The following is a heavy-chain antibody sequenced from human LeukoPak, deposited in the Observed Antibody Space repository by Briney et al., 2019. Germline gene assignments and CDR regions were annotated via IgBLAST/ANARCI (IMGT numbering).Heavy chain of an antibody. CDR1: GGSISSSS. CDR3: AKDGGCSSTTCYSPYYFDY. J-gene: IGHJ4*02. Sequence: LSLTCTVSGGSISSSSYYWGWFRQPPGKGLEWVAVVSYDGSNKYYAASVKGRFTISRVNSKNTLYLQLNSLRAEDTAAYYCAKDGGCSSTTCYSPYYFDYWGQGTLVTVSS. D-gene: IGHD2-2*01. CDR2: VSYDGSNK. V-gene: IGHV3-30*18.